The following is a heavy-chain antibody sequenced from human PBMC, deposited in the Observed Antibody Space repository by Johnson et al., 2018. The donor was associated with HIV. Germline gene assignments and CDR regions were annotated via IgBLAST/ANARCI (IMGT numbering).Heavy chain of an antibody. V-gene: IGHV3-20*04. CDR1: GFTVSSNY. CDR2: INWNGGTT. CDR3: AKGRMGASGSYNV. J-gene: IGHJ3*01. Sequence: VQLVESGGGVVQPGRSLRLSCAASGFTVSSNYMSWVRQAPGKGLEWVSGINWNGGTTGYVDSVKGRFTISRDNAKNSLYLQMNSLRAEDTALYYCAKGRMGASGSYNVWGQGTMVTVSS. D-gene: IGHD1-26*01.